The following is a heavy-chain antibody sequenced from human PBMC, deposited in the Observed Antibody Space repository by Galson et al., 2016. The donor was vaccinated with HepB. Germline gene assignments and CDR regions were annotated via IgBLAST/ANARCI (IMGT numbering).Heavy chain of an antibody. CDR3: AKSKAQFSEWVSYAMDV. CDR2: ISIDGDDK. CDR1: GFTFRSHG. V-gene: IGHV3-30*18. J-gene: IGHJ6*02. Sequence: SLRLSCAASGFTFRSHGMHWVRQAPGKGLEWVAVISIDGDDKYYAEAVKGRFTISRDNAKNTLFLQMDSLRPDDTAVYYCAKSKAQFSEWVSYAMDVWGQGTAVTVSS. D-gene: IGHD3-3*01.